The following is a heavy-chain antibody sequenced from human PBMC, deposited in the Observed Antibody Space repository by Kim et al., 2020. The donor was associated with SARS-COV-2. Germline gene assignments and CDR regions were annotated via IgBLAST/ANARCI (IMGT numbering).Heavy chain of an antibody. Sequence: GGSLRLSCAASGFTFSSYSMNWVRQAPGKGLEWVSSISSSSSYIYYADSVKGRFTISRDNAKNSLYLQMNSLRAEDTAVYYCARFRRTRLEWLSYGMDVWGQGTTVTVSS. V-gene: IGHV3-21*01. CDR1: GFTFSSYS. CDR2: ISSSSSYI. D-gene: IGHD3-3*01. J-gene: IGHJ6*02. CDR3: ARFRRTRLEWLSYGMDV.